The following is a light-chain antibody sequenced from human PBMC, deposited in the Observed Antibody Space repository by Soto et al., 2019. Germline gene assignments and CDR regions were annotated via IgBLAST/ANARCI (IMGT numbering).Light chain of an antibody. CDR1: QSISSW. Sequence: DIQMTQSPSSLSASVGDGVTFTCRASQSISSWLAWYQQKPGKAPKLLIYDASSLESGVPSRFSGSGSGTEFTLTISSLQPDDFATYYCQQYNSYSWTFGQGTKVDIK. V-gene: IGKV1-5*01. CDR3: QQYNSYSWT. CDR2: DAS. J-gene: IGKJ1*01.